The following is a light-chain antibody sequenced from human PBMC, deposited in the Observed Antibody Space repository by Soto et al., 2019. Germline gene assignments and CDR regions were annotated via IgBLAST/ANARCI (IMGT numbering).Light chain of an antibody. Sequence: DIHLTQSPSFLSASVGDRVTITCRASQDISRCLVWYQQKPGKAPKVLIYGASTLQSGVPSRFSGSGSGTEFTLTISSLQPEDFATYYCQQLDAFPRTFGQGTRLEIK. CDR1: QDISRC. CDR3: QQLDAFPRT. CDR2: GAS. J-gene: IGKJ5*01. V-gene: IGKV1-9*01.